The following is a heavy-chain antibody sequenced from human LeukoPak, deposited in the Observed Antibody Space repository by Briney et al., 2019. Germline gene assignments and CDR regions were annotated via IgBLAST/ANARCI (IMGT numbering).Heavy chain of an antibody. CDR2: INPNSGGT. D-gene: IGHD2-21*02. J-gene: IGHJ3*02. CDR1: GYTFTGHY. Sequence: ASVKVSCKASGYTFTGHYMHWVRQAPGQGLEWMGWINPNSGGTNYAQKFQGRVTMTRDTSISTAYMELSRLRSDDTAVYYCARIRRLLPHLIDAFDIWGQGTMVTVSS. CDR3: ARIRRLLPHLIDAFDI. V-gene: IGHV1-2*02.